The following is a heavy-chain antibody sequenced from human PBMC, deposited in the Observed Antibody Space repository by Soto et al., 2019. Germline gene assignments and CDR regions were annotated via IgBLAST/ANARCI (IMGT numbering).Heavy chain of an antibody. CDR3: ASPKIAFYNWFDP. CDR1: GFIFSDYY. Sequence: PGGSLRLSCAASGFIFSDYYMSWVRQAPGKGPEWLSYISRSSIATYYADSVKGRFTISRDNSKNSLFLQMNSLRVEDTAVYYCASPKIAFYNWFDPWGQGTLVTVSS. J-gene: IGHJ5*02. V-gene: IGHV3-11*01. CDR2: ISRSSIAT. D-gene: IGHD3-3*02.